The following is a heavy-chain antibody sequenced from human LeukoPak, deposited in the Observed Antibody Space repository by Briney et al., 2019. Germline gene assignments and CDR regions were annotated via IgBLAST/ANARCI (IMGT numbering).Heavy chain of an antibody. CDR3: ARDSLAAD. CDR2: ISSGGSTI. Sequence: GGSLSLSCAVSGFTFSSYEMNGVRQAPGKGVEGVSYISSGGSTIYYEDYVKGRFTISIDNAKISLYLQMNSLRAEDTAVYYCARDSLAADWGQGTLVTVSS. CDR1: GFTFSSYE. V-gene: IGHV3-48*03. D-gene: IGHD3-16*02. J-gene: IGHJ4*02.